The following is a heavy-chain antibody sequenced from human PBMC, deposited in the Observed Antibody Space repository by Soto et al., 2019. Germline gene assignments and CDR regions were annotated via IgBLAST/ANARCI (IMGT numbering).Heavy chain of an antibody. J-gene: IGHJ6*02. D-gene: IGHD3-16*01. CDR2: ISPHTGST. Sequence: ASVKVSCKASGYTFNRYYMHWVRQAPGPGLQWMGWISPHTGSTGYAPKFRGRVTMTRDTSVSTVYMELSGLTSDDRAVYYCARASQMIINPSFYAMDVWGQGTTVTVSS. V-gene: IGHV1-2*02. CDR3: ARASQMIINPSFYAMDV. CDR1: GYTFNRYY.